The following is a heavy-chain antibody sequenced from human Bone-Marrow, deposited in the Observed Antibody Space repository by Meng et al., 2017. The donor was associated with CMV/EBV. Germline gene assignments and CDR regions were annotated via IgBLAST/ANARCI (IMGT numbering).Heavy chain of an antibody. Sequence: GDSLKISCAASGFTFSSYWMHWVRQAPGKGLVWVSRINSDGSSTSYADSVKGRFTISRDNAKNTLYLQMNSLRAEDTAVYYCARAQYSSSILMDVWGQGTTVAVSS. D-gene: IGHD6-6*01. J-gene: IGHJ6*02. CDR1: GFTFSSYW. V-gene: IGHV3-74*01. CDR3: ARAQYSSSILMDV. CDR2: INSDGSST.